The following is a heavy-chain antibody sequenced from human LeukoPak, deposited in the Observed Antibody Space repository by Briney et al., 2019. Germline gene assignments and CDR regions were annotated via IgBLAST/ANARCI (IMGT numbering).Heavy chain of an antibody. CDR3: AKDWNSGYDLDY. J-gene: IGHJ4*02. D-gene: IGHD5-12*01. CDR2: VFYNGRT. Sequence: SETLSLTCSVSGASISPYYWVWIRQPPGKGLEWIGYVFYNGRTSYNPSLKSRVTISADTSKNQFSLKMNSVTAADTAVYYCAKDWNSGYDLDYWGQGTLVTVSS. V-gene: IGHV4-59*12. CDR1: GASISPYY.